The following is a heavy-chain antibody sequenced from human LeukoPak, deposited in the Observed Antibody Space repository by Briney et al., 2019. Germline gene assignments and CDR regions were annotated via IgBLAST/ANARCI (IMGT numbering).Heavy chain of an antibody. D-gene: IGHD3-10*01. CDR3: ARDAEYYYGSGSYSSGIDV. CDR2: MYYSGTT. Sequence: PSETLSLTCSVSGGSISSAGYYWSWIRQHPGKGLEWIGYMYYSGTTYYNPSLKSRVTILADTSKNQFSLKLSSVTAADTAVYYCARDAEYYYGSGSYSSGIDVWGPGTTVTVSS. J-gene: IGHJ6*02. V-gene: IGHV4-31*03. CDR1: GGSISSAGYY.